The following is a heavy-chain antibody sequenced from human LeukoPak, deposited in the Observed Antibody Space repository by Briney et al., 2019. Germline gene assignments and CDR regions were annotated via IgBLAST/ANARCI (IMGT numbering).Heavy chain of an antibody. CDR1: GFTFSSYE. J-gene: IGHJ5*02. Sequence: GGSLRLSCAASGFTFSSYEMNWVRQAPGKGLEWVSVIYSGGSTYYADSVKGRFTISRDNSKNTLYLQMNNLRAEDTALYYCAKGYSGSAWGQGTLVTVSS. CDR2: IYSGGST. CDR3: AKGYSGSA. V-gene: IGHV3-53*01. D-gene: IGHD6-19*01.